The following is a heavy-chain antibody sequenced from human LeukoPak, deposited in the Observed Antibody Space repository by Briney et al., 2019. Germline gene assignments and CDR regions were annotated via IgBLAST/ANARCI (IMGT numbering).Heavy chain of an antibody. Sequence: SETLSLTCTVSGGSISSYYWSWIRQPAGKGLEWIGRIYTSGSTNYNPSLKSRVTISVDASKNQFSLKLSSVTAADTAVYYCARGTGTYYYDSSGYYYGNYYYYYYMDVWGKGTTVTVSS. CDR1: GGSISSYY. CDR3: ARGTGTYYYDSSGYYYGNYYYYYYMDV. CDR2: IYTSGST. D-gene: IGHD3-22*01. V-gene: IGHV4-4*07. J-gene: IGHJ6*03.